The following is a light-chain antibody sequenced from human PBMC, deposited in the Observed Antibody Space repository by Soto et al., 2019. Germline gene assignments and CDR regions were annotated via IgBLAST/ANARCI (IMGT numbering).Light chain of an antibody. CDR1: QGISNY. CDR3: QKYDSASWT. V-gene: IGKV1-27*01. CDR2: AAS. Sequence: DIEMTQSPSSLSASVGDRVTITCRASQGISNYLARYQQRPGKVPKLLIYAASTLQSGVPSRFSGSGSGTDFTLIISSLQPEDVATYYCQKYDSASWTFGQGTEVEIK. J-gene: IGKJ1*01.